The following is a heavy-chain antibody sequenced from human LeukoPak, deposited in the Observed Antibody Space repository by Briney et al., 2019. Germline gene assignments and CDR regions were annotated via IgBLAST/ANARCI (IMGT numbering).Heavy chain of an antibody. CDR3: ANGGVGSPFDY. CDR2: INSDETST. D-gene: IGHD1-1*01. V-gene: IGHV3-74*01. Sequence: GGSLRLSCAASGFSFSSYWMHWVRQAPGKGLVWVSRINSDETSTSYADSVKGRFTISRDNSKNTLYLQMNSLRAEDTAVYYCANGGVGSPFDYWGQGTLVTVSS. J-gene: IGHJ4*02. CDR1: GFSFSSYW.